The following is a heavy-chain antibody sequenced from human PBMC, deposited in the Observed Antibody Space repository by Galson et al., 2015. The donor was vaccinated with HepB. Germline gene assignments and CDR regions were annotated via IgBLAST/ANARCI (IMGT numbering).Heavy chain of an antibody. CDR1: GFTFSRYH. Sequence: SLRLSCATSGFTFSRYHIHWVRQAPGTGLEWVACIRYDGHLEFYADSVKGRFTISRDTSKNTLFLQMNSLRAGDTAVYYCAIEEIHEGGAFDIWGQGTMVTVSS. CDR3: AIEEIHEGGAFDI. CDR2: IRYDGHLE. V-gene: IGHV3-30*02. J-gene: IGHJ3*02.